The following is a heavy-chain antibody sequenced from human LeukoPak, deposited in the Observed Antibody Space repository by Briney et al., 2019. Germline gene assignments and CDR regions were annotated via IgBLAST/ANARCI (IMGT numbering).Heavy chain of an antibody. Sequence: TSVKVSCKASGFTFTSSAMQWVRQARGQRLEWIGWIAVGSGNTNYAQKFQERVTITRDTSTSTAYMELTSLRSEDTAVYYCAADLNYYDSSGSGDYWGQGTLVTVSS. CDR3: AADLNYYDSSGSGDY. V-gene: IGHV1-58*02. J-gene: IGHJ4*02. D-gene: IGHD3-22*01. CDR2: IAVGSGNT. CDR1: GFTFTSSA.